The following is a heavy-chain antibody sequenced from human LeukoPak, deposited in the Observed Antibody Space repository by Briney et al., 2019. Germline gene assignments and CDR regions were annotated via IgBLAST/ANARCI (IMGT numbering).Heavy chain of an antibody. CDR1: GDSVSSNSAA. D-gene: IGHD6-13*01. Sequence: SQTLSLTCAISGDSVSSNSAAWNWTRRSPSRGLEWLGRTYYRSKWYNDYAVSVKSRITINPDTSKNQFSLQLNSVTPEDTAVYYCARDPYSGSWYGWRYYYYYYGMDVWGQGTTVTVS. V-gene: IGHV6-1*01. J-gene: IGHJ6*02. CDR2: TYYRSKWYN. CDR3: ARDPYSGSWYGWRYYYYYYGMDV.